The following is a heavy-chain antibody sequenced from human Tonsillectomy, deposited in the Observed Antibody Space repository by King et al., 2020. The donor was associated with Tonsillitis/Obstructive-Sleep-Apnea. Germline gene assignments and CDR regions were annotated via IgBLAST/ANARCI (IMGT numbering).Heavy chain of an antibody. Sequence: VQLVESGGGVVQPGRSLRLSCAASGITFSSYGMHWVRQAPGKGLEWVAVISYDGSNKYYADSVKGRFTISRDNSKNTLYLQMNSLRAEDTAVYYCAKDSGGSYYSGADYWGQGTLVTVSS. CDR3: AKDSGGSYYSGADY. CDR2: ISYDGSNK. D-gene: IGHD1-26*01. J-gene: IGHJ4*02. V-gene: IGHV3-30*18. CDR1: GITFSSYG.